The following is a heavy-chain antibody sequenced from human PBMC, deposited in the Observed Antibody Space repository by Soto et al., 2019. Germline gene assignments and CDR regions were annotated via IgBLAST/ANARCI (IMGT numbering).Heavy chain of an antibody. CDR2: IYYSGST. Sequence: TSETLSLTCTVSGGSISSSSYYWGWIRQPPGKGLEWIGSIYYSGSTYYNPSLKSRVTISVDTSKNQFSLKLSSVTAADTAVYYCARHGSSVTIFGLVNDNWFDPWGQGTLVTVSS. D-gene: IGHD3-3*01. V-gene: IGHV4-39*01. J-gene: IGHJ5*02. CDR3: ARHGSSVTIFGLVNDNWFDP. CDR1: GGSISSSSYY.